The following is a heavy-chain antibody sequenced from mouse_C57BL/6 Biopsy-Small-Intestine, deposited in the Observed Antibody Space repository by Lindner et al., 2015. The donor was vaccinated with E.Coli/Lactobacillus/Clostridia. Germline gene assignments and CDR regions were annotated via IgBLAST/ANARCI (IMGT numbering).Heavy chain of an antibody. CDR1: GFTFSDSG. CDR2: ISSASSSV. Sequence: VQLQESGGGLVKPGGSLKLSCAASGFTFSDSGMHWVRQTPEEGLEWVAYISSASSSVYYADTVNSRFTISRDNAKNTLLLQMTSLRSEDTAMYYCARGGLRRYFDVWGTGTTVTVSS. V-gene: IGHV5-17*01. CDR3: ARGGLRRYFDV. J-gene: IGHJ1*03.